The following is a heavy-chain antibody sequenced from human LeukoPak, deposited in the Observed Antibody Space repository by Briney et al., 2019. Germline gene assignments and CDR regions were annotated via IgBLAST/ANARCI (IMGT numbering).Heavy chain of an antibody. Sequence: GGSLRLSCAASGFTVSSNYMSWVRQAPGKGLEWMALISYDGGDKSYADSVKGRFTISRDNSKTTLFLQMNSLRPEDTAVYYCARERQGEWLYDAFDIWGQGTLVTVSS. CDR2: ISYDGGDK. CDR1: GFTVSSNY. V-gene: IGHV3-30-3*01. J-gene: IGHJ3*02. CDR3: ARERQGEWLYDAFDI. D-gene: IGHD3-3*01.